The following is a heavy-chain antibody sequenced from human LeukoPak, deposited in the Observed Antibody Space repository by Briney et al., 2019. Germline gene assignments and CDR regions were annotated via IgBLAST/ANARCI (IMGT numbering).Heavy chain of an antibody. D-gene: IGHD4-11*01. CDR1: GFTYSHYG. CDR2: IWSDGTQK. J-gene: IGHJ5*01. V-gene: IGHV3-33*06. Sequence: GGSLRLSCAASGFTYSHYGMHWVRQAPGKGLEWVAVIWSDGTQKYYGDAVMGRFTISRDNSMKTLFLQMNSLRDDDAAVYYCAKDAQRGFDYSNSLESWGQGTLVTVSS. CDR3: AKDAQRGFDYSNSLES.